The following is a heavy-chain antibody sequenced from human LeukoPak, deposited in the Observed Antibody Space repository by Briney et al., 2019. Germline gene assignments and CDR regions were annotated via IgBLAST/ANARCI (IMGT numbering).Heavy chain of an antibody. Sequence: ASVKVSCKASGYTFTSYDINWVRQATGQGLEWMGWINPNSGGTNYAPTFQGRVTMTRDTSISTAYMELSRLTSDDTTIYYCATTLHIVVVTWHAFDIWGQGTMVTVSP. J-gene: IGHJ3*02. CDR3: ATTLHIVVVTWHAFDI. CDR2: INPNSGGT. D-gene: IGHD2-21*02. V-gene: IGHV1-2*02. CDR1: GYTFTSYD.